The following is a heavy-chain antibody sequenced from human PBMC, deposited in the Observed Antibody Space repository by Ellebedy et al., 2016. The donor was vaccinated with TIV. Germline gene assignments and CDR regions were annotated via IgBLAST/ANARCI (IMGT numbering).Heavy chain of an antibody. D-gene: IGHD3-9*01. J-gene: IGHJ4*02. V-gene: IGHV3-33*01. CDR3: ARESRYYDNLTGYGDH. CDR1: EVTFSSYG. CDR2: IWYDGRNI. Sequence: GESLKISCTTSEVTFSSYGMHWVRQAPGKGLEWVAAIWYDGRNIYYADSVKVRFTISRDNSKNKRYLQMNGLRVEDTAVNYWARESRYYDNLTGYGDHWGQGTLVTVSS.